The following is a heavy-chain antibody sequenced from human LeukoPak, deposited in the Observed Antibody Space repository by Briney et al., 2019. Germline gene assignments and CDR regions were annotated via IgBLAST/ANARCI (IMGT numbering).Heavy chain of an antibody. J-gene: IGHJ4*02. CDR3: ARCISMVRGVIRPPDY. Sequence: SETLSLTCSVSGGSISSSSYHWGWIRQSPGKGLEWIGSIYYSGSAYYNPSLKSRLTISVDTSKNQFSLKLNSVTAADTAVYYCARCISMVRGVIRPPDYWGQGTLVIVSS. CDR2: IYYSGSA. V-gene: IGHV4-39*01. CDR1: GGSISSSSYH. D-gene: IGHD3-10*01.